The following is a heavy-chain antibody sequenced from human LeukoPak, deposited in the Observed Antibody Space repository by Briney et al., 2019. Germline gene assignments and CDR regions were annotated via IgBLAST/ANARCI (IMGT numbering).Heavy chain of an antibody. V-gene: IGHV4-39*01. J-gene: IGHJ4*02. Sequence: PSETLSLTCTVYGGSISGTSYYWVWIRQSPGKGLEWIGNFYSSGSTYYNPSLQSRVTISVDTSKNQFSLHLTSVTAADTAVYYCVRQFDYCGQGTLVTVSS. CDR2: FYSSGST. CDR1: GGSISGTSYY. CDR3: VRQFDY.